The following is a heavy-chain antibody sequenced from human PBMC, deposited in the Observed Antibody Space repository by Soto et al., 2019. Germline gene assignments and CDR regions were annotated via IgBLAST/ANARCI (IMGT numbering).Heavy chain of an antibody. D-gene: IGHD3-10*01. J-gene: IGHJ4*02. CDR3: TRESPGSGHFDY. V-gene: IGHV4-59*01. Sequence: SETLSLTCPVSGCSIGGYYWNWLRQPPGKGLEWIGLIYSSGSTNYNPSLKSRVTISIDTSDNQFSLTLSSATAADTAMYYCTRESPGSGHFDYWGQGTLVTVSS. CDR2: IYSSGST. CDR1: GCSIGGYY.